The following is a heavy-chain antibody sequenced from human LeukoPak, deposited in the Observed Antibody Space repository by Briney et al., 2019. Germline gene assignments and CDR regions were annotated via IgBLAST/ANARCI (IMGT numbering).Heavy chain of an antibody. CDR2: SSTTGNTI. Sequence: GGSLRLSCAASGFAFSAYSMIWVRQAPGKGLEWVSYSSTTGNTIHYTDSVKGRFTVSRDNAKNSLFLQMNSLRDEDTAVYYCARRGGGGRSDALDIWGQGTMVTVSS. CDR3: ARRGGGGRSDALDI. J-gene: IGHJ3*02. D-gene: IGHD2-21*01. CDR1: GFAFSAYS. V-gene: IGHV3-48*02.